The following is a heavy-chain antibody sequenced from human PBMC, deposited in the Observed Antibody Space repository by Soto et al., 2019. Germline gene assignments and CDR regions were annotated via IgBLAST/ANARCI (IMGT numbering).Heavy chain of an antibody. CDR1: GFTFSSYA. Sequence: PGGSLRLSCASSGFTFSSYAMSWVRQAPGKGLEWVSFFIVFGCSTYYAASVKGRFTISRDNSKNPLFLQMKILRAEDTAVYYFAKVFPVTDCSGGSCYSNYLDYGGQGTLVTVPS. J-gene: IGHJ4*02. V-gene: IGHV3-23*01. CDR2: FIVFGCST. CDR3: AKVFPVTDCSGGSCYSNYLDY. D-gene: IGHD2-15*01.